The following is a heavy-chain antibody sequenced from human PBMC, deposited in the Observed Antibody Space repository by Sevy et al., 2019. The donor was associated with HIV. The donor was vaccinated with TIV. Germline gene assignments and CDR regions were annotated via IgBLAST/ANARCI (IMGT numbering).Heavy chain of an antibody. Sequence: GGSLRLSCAASGFTFGDYAMNWVRQAPGKGLEWVAFLKSKASGGTLHHAASVQGRFTISRDDSKNIAYLQMNDLKTEDTAVYYCTRWKGAKSIFDYWGQGALVTVSS. D-gene: IGHD1-1*01. CDR1: GFTFGDYA. CDR3: TRWKGAKSIFDY. J-gene: IGHJ4*02. V-gene: IGHV3-49*04. CDR2: LKSKASGGTL.